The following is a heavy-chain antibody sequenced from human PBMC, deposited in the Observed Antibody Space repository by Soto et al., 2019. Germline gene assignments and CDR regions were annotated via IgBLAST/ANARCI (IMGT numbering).Heavy chain of an antibody. V-gene: IGHV4-34*01. Sequence: SETLSLTCAVYGGSFSGYYWSWIRQRAGKGLEWIREINHSGSTNYNPSLKSRVTISVDTSKNQFSRKLSSVTAADTAVYYCARAPSAKGVKVLRPRKNGSSDYWGQGTLVTSPQ. CDR1: GGSFSGYY. J-gene: IGHJ4*02. D-gene: IGHD2-8*01. CDR3: ARAPSAKGVKVLRPRKNGSSDY. CDR2: INHSGST.